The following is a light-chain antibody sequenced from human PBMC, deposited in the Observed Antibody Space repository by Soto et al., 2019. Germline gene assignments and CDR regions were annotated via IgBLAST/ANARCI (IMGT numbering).Light chain of an antibody. CDR3: QVWNVHRDHPGVV. Sequence: YELTQPPSVSVAPGQTAAITCGGDNIGAKSVHWYQQRPGQAPVLVVYEDSDRPSGIPERFSGSNSGNAATLTIRRVEAGDEVDYYCQVWNVHRDHPGVVFGGGTKVTVL. CDR2: EDS. V-gene: IGLV3-21*02. J-gene: IGLJ2*01. CDR1: NIGAKS.